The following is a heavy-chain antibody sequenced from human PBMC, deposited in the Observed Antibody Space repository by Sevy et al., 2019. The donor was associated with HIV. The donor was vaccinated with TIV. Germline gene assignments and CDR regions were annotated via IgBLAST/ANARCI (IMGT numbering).Heavy chain of an antibody. Sequence: GGSLRLSCVASGFDFRTYPMNWVRQAPGKGLEWISNIRAENSGTNYADSVKGRFTVYRDNAQNSLYLQMNSLGVEDSAVYYCVRDYAVAFDHWGHGVLVTVSS. CDR2: IRAENSGT. D-gene: IGHD4-17*01. CDR3: VRDYAVAFDH. J-gene: IGHJ4*01. CDR1: GFDFRTYP. V-gene: IGHV3-48*04.